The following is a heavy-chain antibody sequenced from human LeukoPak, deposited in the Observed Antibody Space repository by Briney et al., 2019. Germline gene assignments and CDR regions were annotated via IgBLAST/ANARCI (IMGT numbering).Heavy chain of an antibody. V-gene: IGHV3-30*02. CDR3: AKDLTQWSKHYNYYMDV. Sequence: QSGGSLRLSCAASGFTFSSYGMHWVRQAPGKGLEWVAFIRYDGSNKYYADSVKGRFTISRDNSKNTLYLQLNSLRGEDTAVYYCAKDLTQWSKHYNYYMDVWGKGTTVTISS. CDR2: IRYDGSNK. J-gene: IGHJ6*03. CDR1: GFTFSSYG. D-gene: IGHD6-19*01.